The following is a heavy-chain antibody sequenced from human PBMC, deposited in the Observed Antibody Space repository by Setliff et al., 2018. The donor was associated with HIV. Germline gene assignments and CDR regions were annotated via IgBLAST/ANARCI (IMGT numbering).Heavy chain of an antibody. CDR2: VYNSGIT. V-gene: IGHV4-39*07. CDR1: GGSVSSPSYY. J-gene: IGHJ5*02. CDR3: ARVEAYSRGRGGFDP. Sequence: PETLSLTCAVSGGSVSSPSYYWGWIRQPPGKGLEWIRSVYNSGITFKNPSLKSRVSISVDRSGNQFSLRLTSVTAADTAVYYCARVEAYSRGRGGFDPWGQGTLVTVSS. D-gene: IGHD6-19*01.